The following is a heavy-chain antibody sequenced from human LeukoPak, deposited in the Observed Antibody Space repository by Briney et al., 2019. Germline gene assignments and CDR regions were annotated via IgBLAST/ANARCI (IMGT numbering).Heavy chain of an antibody. Sequence: PSQTLSLTCTVSGGSISSGDYYWSWIRQPPGKGLEWIAYMYYSGSTYYDPTLKSRVTMSADTSKNQLSLKLSSVTAADTAVYYCARPYYYDSRIDPWGQGILVTVSS. CDR3: ARPYYYDSRIDP. CDR2: MYYSGST. CDR1: GGSISSGDYY. J-gene: IGHJ5*02. V-gene: IGHV4-30-4*01. D-gene: IGHD3-22*01.